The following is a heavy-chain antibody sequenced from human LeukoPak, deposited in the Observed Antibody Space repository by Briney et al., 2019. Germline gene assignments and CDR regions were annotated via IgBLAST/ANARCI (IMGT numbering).Heavy chain of an antibody. V-gene: IGHV3-23*01. J-gene: IGHJ4*02. D-gene: IGHD6-13*01. CDR1: GFTFSSYA. Sequence: GGSLRLSCAASGFTFSSYAMSWVRQAPGPGLELVSVISGSGGSTYYANSVKGRFTISRDDSKNTLYLQMNSLRSEDTAVYYCAKDGGYSSSWYDYWGQGTLVTVSS. CDR2: ISGSGGST. CDR3: AKDGGYSSSWYDY.